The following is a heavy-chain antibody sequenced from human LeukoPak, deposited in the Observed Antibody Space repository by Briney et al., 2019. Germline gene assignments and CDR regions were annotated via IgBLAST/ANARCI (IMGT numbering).Heavy chain of an antibody. Sequence: GGSLRLSCAASGFTFSSYGMHWVRQAPGKGLEWVAVISYDGSNKYYADSVKGRFTISRDNSKNTLYLQMNSLRAEDTAMYFCARVGGRGSIGGDCWGQGTLVTVSS. CDR1: GFTFSSYG. J-gene: IGHJ4*02. V-gene: IGHV3-30*03. CDR3: ARVGGRGSIGGDC. D-gene: IGHD3-10*01. CDR2: ISYDGSNK.